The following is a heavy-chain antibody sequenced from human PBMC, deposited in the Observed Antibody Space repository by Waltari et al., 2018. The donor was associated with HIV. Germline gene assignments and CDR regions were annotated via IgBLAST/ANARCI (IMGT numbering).Heavy chain of an antibody. CDR1: GFDLRHYS. CDR3: VRDDPGYGPIDY. Sequence: DVYLVESGGGVVKTGTSIRLTCEASGFDLRHYSMNWVRQSPMRGREWVASIRRGSNEGHYLDSVRGRFVISRDDSESSVYLQMESLREEDTATYFCVRDDPGYGPIDYWGQGTLVTV. D-gene: IGHD2-15*01. J-gene: IGHJ4*02. V-gene: IGHV3-21*04. CDR2: IRRGSNEG.